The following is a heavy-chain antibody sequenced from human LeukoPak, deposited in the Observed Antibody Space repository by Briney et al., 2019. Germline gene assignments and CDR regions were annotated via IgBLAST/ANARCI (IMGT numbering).Heavy chain of an antibody. D-gene: IGHD2-8*01. CDR2: ITGSGGST. Sequence: GGSLRLSCAASGFTFSSSVMSWVRQAPGKGLEWVSSITGSGGSTYYADSVKGRFSISRDNSKNTLYLQMNSQRAEDTAVYYCAKAENGLDYWGQGTLDTVSS. J-gene: IGHJ4*02. CDR1: GFTFSSSV. V-gene: IGHV3-23*01. CDR3: AKAENGLDY.